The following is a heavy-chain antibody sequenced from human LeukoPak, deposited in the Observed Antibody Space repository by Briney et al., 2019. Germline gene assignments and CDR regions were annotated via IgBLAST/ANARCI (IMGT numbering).Heavy chain of an antibody. CDR3: ARVGYLFYDSSGYRVFDP. V-gene: IGHV3-23*01. J-gene: IGHJ5*02. CDR2: ISGSGGNT. D-gene: IGHD3-22*01. Sequence: GGSLRVSCATSGFPFSSYAMTWVRQAPGKGLGWVSGISGSGGNTYYANSVKGRFTISRDKSRNTVYLQMNSLRVEDTAVYYCARVGYLFYDSSGYRVFDPWGQGTLVTVSS. CDR1: GFPFSSYA.